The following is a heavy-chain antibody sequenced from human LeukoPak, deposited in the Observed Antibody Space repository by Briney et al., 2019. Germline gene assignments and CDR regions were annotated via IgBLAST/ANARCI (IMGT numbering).Heavy chain of an antibody. CDR1: GFSFSLYA. CDR3: ARKGAGSGGLDY. V-gene: IGHV3-23*01. J-gene: IGHJ4*02. Sequence: GGSLRLSCAASGFSFSLYAMNWVRQAPGKGLEWVSTIIETGASPYYADSVRGRFTISRDSSKNMFYLQMNSLRAEDTAIYYCARKGAGSGGLDYWGQGTLVTVSS. D-gene: IGHD6-19*01. CDR2: IIETGASP.